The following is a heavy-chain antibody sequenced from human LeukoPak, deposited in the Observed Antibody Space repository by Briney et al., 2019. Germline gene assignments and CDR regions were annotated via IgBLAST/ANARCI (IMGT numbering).Heavy chain of an antibody. CDR2: ISSSGSTI. D-gene: IGHD3-9*01. CDR1: GFTFSSYE. V-gene: IGHV3-48*03. Sequence: GGSLRLSCAAPGFTFSSYEMNWVRQAPGKGLEWVSYISSSGSTIYYADSVKGRFTISRDNAKNSLYLQMNSLGAEDTAVYYCASSGYYDILTGYPPNYFDYWGQGTLVTVSS. CDR3: ASSGYYDILTGYPPNYFDY. J-gene: IGHJ4*02.